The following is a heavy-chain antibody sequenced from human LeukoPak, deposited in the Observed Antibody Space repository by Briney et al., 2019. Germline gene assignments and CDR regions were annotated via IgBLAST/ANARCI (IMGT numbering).Heavy chain of an antibody. V-gene: IGHV3-7*01. CDR1: GFTFSSYS. CDR2: INQDGSEK. D-gene: IGHD2-8*02. Sequence: AGGSLRLSCAASGFTFSSYSMNWVRQAPGKGLEWVANINQDGSEKYYVDSVKGRFTISRDNAKNSVYLQMNSLRVEDTAVYYCAGAWSRVDGFDIWGQGTMVTVSS. J-gene: IGHJ3*02. CDR3: AGAWSRVDGFDI.